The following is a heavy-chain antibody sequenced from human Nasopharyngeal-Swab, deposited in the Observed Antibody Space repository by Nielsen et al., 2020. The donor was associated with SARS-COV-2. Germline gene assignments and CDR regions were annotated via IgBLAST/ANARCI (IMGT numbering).Heavy chain of an antibody. Sequence: SVKVSCKASGGTFSSYAISWVRQAPGQGLEWMGRIIPILGIANYAQKLQGRVTITADKSTSTDYMELSSLRSEDTAVYYCARDYGDYDNNAFDIWGQGTMVTVSS. CDR3: ARDYGDYDNNAFDI. D-gene: IGHD4-17*01. J-gene: IGHJ3*02. V-gene: IGHV1-69*04. CDR1: GGTFSSYA. CDR2: IIPILGIA.